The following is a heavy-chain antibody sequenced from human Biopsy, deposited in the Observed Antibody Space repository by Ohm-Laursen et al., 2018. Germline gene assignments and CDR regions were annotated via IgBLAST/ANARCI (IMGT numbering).Heavy chain of an antibody. CDR2: ITQSGST. D-gene: IGHD6-13*01. CDR3: ARVPLPGIGAAYQGRFLYGMDV. CDR1: GGSFNGYF. Sequence: ETLSLTCAVYGGSFNGYFWSWIRQPPGKGLEWIGDITQSGSTNYSPYLKGRVPISVDTAKKQFSLSLRSVTAADTAVYYCARVPLPGIGAAYQGRFLYGMDVWGQGTTVSVSS. J-gene: IGHJ6*02. V-gene: IGHV4-34*01.